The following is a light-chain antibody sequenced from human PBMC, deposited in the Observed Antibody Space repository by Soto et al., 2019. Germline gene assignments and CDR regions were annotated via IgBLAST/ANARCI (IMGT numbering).Light chain of an antibody. CDR2: AAS. CDR1: QGISSY. V-gene: IGKV1-9*01. Sequence: DIQLTQSPSFLSASAGDRVIITCRASQGISSYLAWYQQKPGKAPKLLIFAASTLQSGVPSRFSGSGSGTEFTLTISSLQPEDFAIYYCQQRNSYPLTFGGGTKVEIK. J-gene: IGKJ4*01. CDR3: QQRNSYPLT.